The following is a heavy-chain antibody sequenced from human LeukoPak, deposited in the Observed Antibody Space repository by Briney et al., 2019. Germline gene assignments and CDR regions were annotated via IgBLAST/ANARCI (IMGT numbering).Heavy chain of an antibody. CDR1: GYSFTSYY. D-gene: IGHD6-19*01. CDR2: INTSYGST. Sequence: ASVKVSCKASGYSFTSYYLHSVRQAPGPGLEWMDVINTSYGSTVYAQKSQGRLTMTRDTYPHTVYMRLRSLRAEDTAVYYCPKALCTGWNPFDYRGHVTLATVSS. CDR3: PKALCTGWNPFDY. J-gene: IGHJ4*01. V-gene: IGHV1-46*01.